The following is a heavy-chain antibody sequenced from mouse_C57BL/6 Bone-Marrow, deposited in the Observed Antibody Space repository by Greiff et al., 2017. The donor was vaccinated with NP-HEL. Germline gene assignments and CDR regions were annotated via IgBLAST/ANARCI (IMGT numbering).Heavy chain of an antibody. CDR3: ADLFITTVHHYFDY. J-gene: IGHJ2*01. D-gene: IGHD1-1*01. V-gene: IGHV1-19*01. Sequence: VQLQQSGPVLVKPGASVKMSCKASGYTFTDYYMNWVKQSHGKSLEWIGVINPYNGGTSYNQKFKGKATLTVDKSSSTAYMELNSLTSEDSAVYYCADLFITTVHHYFDYWGQGTTLTVSS. CDR2: INPYNGGT. CDR1: GYTFTDYY.